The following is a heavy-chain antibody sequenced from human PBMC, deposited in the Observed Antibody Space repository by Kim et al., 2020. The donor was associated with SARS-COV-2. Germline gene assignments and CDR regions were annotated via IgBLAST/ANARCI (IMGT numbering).Heavy chain of an antibody. CDR3: ARLGRGGYYYYYGMDV. Sequence: SETLSLTCVVSGGSISSSNWWSWVRQPPGKGLEWIGEIYHSGSTTYNPSLKSRVTITVDKSKNQFSLKLSSVTAADTAVYYCARLGRGGYYYYYGMDVWGQATTVAVSS. CDR2: IYHSGST. CDR1: GGSISSSNW. D-gene: IGHD3-10*01. V-gene: IGHV4-4*02. J-gene: IGHJ6*02.